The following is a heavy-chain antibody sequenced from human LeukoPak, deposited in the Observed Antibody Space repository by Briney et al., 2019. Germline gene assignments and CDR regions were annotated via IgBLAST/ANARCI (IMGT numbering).Heavy chain of an antibody. CDR2: ISWNSGSI. CDR3: AKASYCSGGSCYVDY. V-gene: IGHV3-9*01. D-gene: IGHD2-15*01. CDR1: GFTFSSYA. J-gene: IGHJ4*02. Sequence: GGSLRLSCAASGFTFSSYAMHWVRQAPGKGLEWVAGISWNSGSIGYADSVKGRFTISRDNAKNSLYLQMNSLRAEDTALYYCAKASYCSGGSCYVDYWGQGTLVTVSS.